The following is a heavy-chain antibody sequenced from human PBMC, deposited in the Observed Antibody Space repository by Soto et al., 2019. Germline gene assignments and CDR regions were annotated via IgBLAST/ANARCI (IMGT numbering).Heavy chain of an antibody. D-gene: IGHD6-6*01. CDR2: IYYSGST. V-gene: IGHV4-59*01. Sequence: SETLSLTCTFSCGSIISYYWSWIRQPPGKGLEWIGYIYYSGSTNYNPSLKSRVSISVDTSKNQFSLRLSSVTAADTAVYYCAREYSSSSIGYYFDYWGQGTLVTVSS. CDR3: AREYSSSSIGYYFDY. J-gene: IGHJ4*02. CDR1: CGSIISYY.